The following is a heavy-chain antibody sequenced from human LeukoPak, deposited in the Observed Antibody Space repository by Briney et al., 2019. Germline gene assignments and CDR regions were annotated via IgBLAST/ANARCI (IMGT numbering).Heavy chain of an antibody. CDR1: GFTFSSYE. Sequence: QSGGSLRLSCAASGFTFSSYEMNWVRQAPGKGLEWVSYISSSGSTMYYADSVKGRFTISRDNAKNSLYLQMNSLRAEDTAVYYCARNYGSGSPLFDYWGQGTLVTVSS. V-gene: IGHV3-48*03. CDR2: ISSSGSTM. J-gene: IGHJ4*02. CDR3: ARNYGSGSPLFDY. D-gene: IGHD3-10*01.